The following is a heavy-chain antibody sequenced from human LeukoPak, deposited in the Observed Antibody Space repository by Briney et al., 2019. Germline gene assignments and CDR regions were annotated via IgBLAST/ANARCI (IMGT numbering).Heavy chain of an antibody. D-gene: IGHD3-3*01. J-gene: IGHJ6*02. Sequence: PSGTLSLTCTVSGGSISSYYWSWIRQPAGKGLEWIGRIYTSGSTNYNPSLKSRVTMSVDTSKNQFSLKLSSVTAADTAVYYCARESAAPGFGVYYYYGMDVWGQGTTVTVSS. V-gene: IGHV4-4*07. CDR1: GGSISSYY. CDR3: ARESAAPGFGVYYYYGMDV. CDR2: IYTSGST.